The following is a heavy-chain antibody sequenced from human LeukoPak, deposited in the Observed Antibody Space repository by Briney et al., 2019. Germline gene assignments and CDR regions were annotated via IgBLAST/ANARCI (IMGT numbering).Heavy chain of an antibody. D-gene: IGHD3-10*01. CDR1: GGSISSSSYY. Sequence: PSETLSLTCTVSGGSISSSSYYWGWIRQPPGKGLEWIGSIYYSGSTYYNPSLKSRVTISVDTSKNQFSLKLSSVTAADTAVYYCARTPTYYYGSGSYYKDKYYFDYWGQGTLVTVSS. V-gene: IGHV4-39*01. CDR3: ARTPTYYYGSGSYYKDKYYFDY. CDR2: IYYSGST. J-gene: IGHJ4*02.